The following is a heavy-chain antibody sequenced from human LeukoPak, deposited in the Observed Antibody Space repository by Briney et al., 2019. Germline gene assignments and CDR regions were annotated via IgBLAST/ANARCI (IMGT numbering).Heavy chain of an antibody. V-gene: IGHV4-38-2*02. CDR3: ARDAGTTLKVDY. CDR1: GYSISSGYY. CDR2: IYHSGST. D-gene: IGHD1-1*01. J-gene: IGHJ4*02. Sequence: SETLSLTCAVSGYSISSGYYWGWIRQPPGKGLEWIGSIYHSGSTYYNPSLKSRVTISVDTSKNQFSLKLSSVTAADTAVYYCARDAGTTLKVDYWGQGTLVTVSS.